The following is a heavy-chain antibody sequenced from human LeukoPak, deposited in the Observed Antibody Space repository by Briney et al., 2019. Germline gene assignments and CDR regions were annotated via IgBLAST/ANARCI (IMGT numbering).Heavy chain of an antibody. CDR1: GASISSYY. CDR3: ARDMRDYYAQYNFDY. D-gene: IGHD2-2*01. J-gene: IGHJ4*02. Sequence: SETLSLTCTVSGASISSYYWSWIRQPAGKGLEWIGRIYTSGSINYSPSLKSRVTLSLDTSTNQVSLKLTSVTAADTAVYYCARDMRDYYAQYNFDYWGQGILVTVSS. CDR2: IYTSGSI. V-gene: IGHV4-4*07.